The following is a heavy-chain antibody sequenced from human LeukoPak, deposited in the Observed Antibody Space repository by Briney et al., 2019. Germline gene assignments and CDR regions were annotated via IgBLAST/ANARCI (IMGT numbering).Heavy chain of an antibody. J-gene: IGHJ4*02. CDR1: GFAFSAYW. CDR2: INEDATTI. D-gene: IGHD3-16*01. CDR3: VRDLILVWTPGDDFDF. V-gene: IGHV3-74*01. Sequence: GGSLRLSCAASGFAFSAYWMHRVRQAPGKGLEWVSRINEDATTITYADSVKGRFIISRDNSKKSLYLQMNNLRAEDTAVYYCVRDLILVWTPGDDFDFWGQGTLVIVSS.